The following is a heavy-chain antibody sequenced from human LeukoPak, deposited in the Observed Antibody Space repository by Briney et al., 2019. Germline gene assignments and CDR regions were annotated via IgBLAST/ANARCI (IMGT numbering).Heavy chain of an antibody. J-gene: IGHJ6*02. CDR3: ARDVGFPGRGNYYYYGMDV. CDR2: IYYSGST. D-gene: IGHD1-26*01. V-gene: IGHV4-31*03. CDR1: GDSISSGGYY. Sequence: SQTLSLTCTVSGDSISSGGYYWSCIRQHPGKGLEWIGYIYYSGSTYYNPSLKSRVTISVDTSKNQFSLKLSSVTAAETAVYYCARDVGFPGRGNYYYYGMDVWGQGTTVTVSS.